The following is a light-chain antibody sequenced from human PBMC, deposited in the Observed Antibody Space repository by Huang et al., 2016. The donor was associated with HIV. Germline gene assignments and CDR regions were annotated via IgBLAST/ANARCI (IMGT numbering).Light chain of an antibody. CDR1: QSVLYSSNHMNY. Sequence: DIVMTQSPDSLAVSLCERASINCKASQSVLYSSNHMNYLAWYQQKPGQAPRLLIYGTSTRESGVPARFSGSGSGTDFTLTISSLQAEDVAVYYCQQYYSTPLTFGGGTKVEIK. CDR3: QQYYSTPLT. V-gene: IGKV4-1*01. J-gene: IGKJ4*01. CDR2: GTS.